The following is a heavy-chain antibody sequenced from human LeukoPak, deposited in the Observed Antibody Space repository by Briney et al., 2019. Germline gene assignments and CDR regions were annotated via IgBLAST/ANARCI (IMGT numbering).Heavy chain of an antibody. V-gene: IGHV3-9*01. CDR1: GFTFDDYA. CDR2: ISWNSVNI. Sequence: GGSLRLSCAASGFTFDDYAMHWVRQAPGKGLEWVSGISWNSVNIGHEDSVKGRFTISRDNAKNSLYLQMHSLRPEDTALYYCVKDRGLRNQWLQLTYDSWGQGTLVTVSS. D-gene: IGHD5-24*01. CDR3: VKDRGLRNQWLQLTYDS. J-gene: IGHJ4*02.